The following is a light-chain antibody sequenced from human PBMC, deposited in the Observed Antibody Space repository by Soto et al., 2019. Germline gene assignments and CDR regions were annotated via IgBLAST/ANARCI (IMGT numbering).Light chain of an antibody. J-gene: IGLJ1*01. Sequence: QSALTQPASVSGSPGQSITISCTGTSSDVGGYNYVSWYQQHPGKAPKLMIYEVSNRPSGVSNRFSGSKSGNTASLTIPGLHAEDEDDYYCTSYTSSITYVFGTGTKLTVL. CDR3: TSYTSSITYV. CDR1: SSDVGGYNY. CDR2: EVS. V-gene: IGLV2-14*01.